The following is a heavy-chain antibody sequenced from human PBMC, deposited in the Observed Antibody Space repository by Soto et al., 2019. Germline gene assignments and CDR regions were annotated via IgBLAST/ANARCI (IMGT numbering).Heavy chain of an antibody. CDR3: ARGGYCSGGSCYENHFDY. J-gene: IGHJ4*02. CDR1: GGSISSGGYY. D-gene: IGHD2-15*01. Sequence: TLSLTCTVSGGSISSGGYYWSWIRQHPGKGLEWIGYIYYSGSTYYNPSLKSRVTISVDTSKNQFSLKLSSVTAADTAVYYCARGGYCSGGSCYENHFDYWGQGTLVTVSS. CDR2: IYYSGST. V-gene: IGHV4-31*03.